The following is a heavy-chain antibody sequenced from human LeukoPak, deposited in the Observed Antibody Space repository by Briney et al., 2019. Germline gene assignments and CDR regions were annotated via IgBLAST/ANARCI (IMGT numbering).Heavy chain of an antibody. CDR2: IIPIFGTA. Sequence: ASVKVSCKXSGGTFSSYAISWVRQAPGQGLEWMGRIIPIFGTANYAQKFQGGVTITTDESTSTAYMELSSLRSEDTAVYYCARNYYGSGSYPDNFDYWGQGTLVTVSS. D-gene: IGHD3-10*01. CDR1: GGTFSSYA. V-gene: IGHV1-69*05. CDR3: ARNYYGSGSYPDNFDY. J-gene: IGHJ4*02.